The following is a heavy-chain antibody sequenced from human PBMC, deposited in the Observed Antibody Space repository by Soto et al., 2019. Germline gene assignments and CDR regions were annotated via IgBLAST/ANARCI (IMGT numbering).Heavy chain of an antibody. J-gene: IGHJ2*01. D-gene: IGHD3-16*02. Sequence: GGSLRLSCAASGFTFDDYAMHWVRQAPGKGLEWVSLISWDGGSTYYADSVKGRFTISRDNSKNSLYLQMNSLRAEDTALYYCAKDFYPRGYNWYFDLWGRGTLVTVSS. CDR1: GFTFDDYA. CDR3: AKDFYPRGYNWYFDL. V-gene: IGHV3-43D*03. CDR2: ISWDGGST.